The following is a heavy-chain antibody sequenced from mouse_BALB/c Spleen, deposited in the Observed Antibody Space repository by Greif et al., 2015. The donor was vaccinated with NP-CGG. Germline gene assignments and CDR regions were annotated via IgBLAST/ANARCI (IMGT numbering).Heavy chain of an antibody. CDR2: ISSGGGST. CDR1: GFAFSSYD. Sequence: EVKLQESGGGLVKPGGSLKLSCAASGFAFSSYDMSWVRQTPEKRLEWVAYISSGGGSTYYPDTVKGRFTISRDNAKNTLYLQMSSLKSEDTAMYYCARHYYYGSSPVGYAMDYWGQGTSVTVSS. J-gene: IGHJ4*01. CDR3: ARHYYYGSSPVGYAMDY. V-gene: IGHV5-12-1*01. D-gene: IGHD1-1*01.